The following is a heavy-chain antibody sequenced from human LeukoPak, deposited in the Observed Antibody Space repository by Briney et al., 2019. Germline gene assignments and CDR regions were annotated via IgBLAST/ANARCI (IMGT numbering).Heavy chain of an antibody. CDR2: LSDSGDST. Sequence: PGGSLRLSCAASGFTFSSYAMSWVRQAPGKGLEWVSTLSDSGDSTYYADSVKGRFTISRDNSKNTLYLRMNSLRAEDSALYYCAKDHSQYNSGWSGYWGQGTLVTVSS. CDR3: AKDHSQYNSGWSGY. V-gene: IGHV3-23*01. CDR1: GFTFSSYA. J-gene: IGHJ4*02. D-gene: IGHD6-19*01.